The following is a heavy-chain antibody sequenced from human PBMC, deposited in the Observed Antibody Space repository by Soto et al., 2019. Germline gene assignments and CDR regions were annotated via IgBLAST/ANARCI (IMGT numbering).Heavy chain of an antibody. V-gene: IGHV3-66*02. CDR1: GFTVSSNY. Sequence: GGSLRLSCAASGFTVSSNYMSWVRQAPGKGLEWVSVIYSGGSTYYADSVKGRFTISRDNSKNTLYLQMNSLRAEDTAVYYCATWGSSSPHFDYWGQGTLVTVSS. CDR2: IYSGGST. CDR3: ATWGSSSPHFDY. J-gene: IGHJ4*02. D-gene: IGHD6-6*01.